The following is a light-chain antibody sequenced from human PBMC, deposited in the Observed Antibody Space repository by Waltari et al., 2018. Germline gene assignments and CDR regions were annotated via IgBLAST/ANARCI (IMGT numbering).Light chain of an antibody. CDR1: PSISNS. Sequence: EIVLTQSPATLSLSPGERATLSCRASPSISNSVGWYQQKPGQAPRLLIYDVSNRATGIPDRFSGSGSGTDFTLTISSLEPEDFAVYYCQQHSDFVTFGPGTTVEIK. CDR3: QQHSDFVT. CDR2: DVS. J-gene: IGKJ3*01. V-gene: IGKV3-11*01.